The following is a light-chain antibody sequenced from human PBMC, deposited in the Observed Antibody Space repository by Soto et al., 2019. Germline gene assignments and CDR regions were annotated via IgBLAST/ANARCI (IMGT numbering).Light chain of an antibody. CDR1: QSISSY. J-gene: IGKJ1*01. CDR3: QQSYSTPGT. CDR2: AAS. Sequence: DIQMTRSPSSLSASVGDRVTITCRASQSISSYLNWYQQKPGKAPKLLISAASSLQSGVPSRFSGSGSGTDLTLTISRLQPEDFATYYCQQSYSTPGTFGQGTKVQIK. V-gene: IGKV1-39*01.